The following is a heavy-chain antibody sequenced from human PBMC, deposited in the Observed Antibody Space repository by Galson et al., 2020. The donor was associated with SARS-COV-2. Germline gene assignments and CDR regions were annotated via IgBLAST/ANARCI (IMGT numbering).Heavy chain of an antibody. D-gene: IGHD2-15*01. J-gene: IGHJ4*02. CDR1: GDSVSSDIAA. V-gene: IGHV6-1*01. Sequence: SETLSLTCAISGDSVSSDIAAWNWIRQSPSRGLEWLGRTYFRSKWYNDYAVSVQSRISINPDTSKNQHSLHLNSVTPEDTAVYYCAKSDVSGRGGSCLSHWCQGTLVTFSS. CDR2: TYFRSKWYN. CDR3: AKSDVSGRGGSCLSH.